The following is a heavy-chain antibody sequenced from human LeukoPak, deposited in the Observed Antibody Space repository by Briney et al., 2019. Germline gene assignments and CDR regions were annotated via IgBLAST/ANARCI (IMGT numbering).Heavy chain of an antibody. CDR2: ISIRGITR. CDR3: AGDVGPHYVDY. J-gene: IGHJ4*02. V-gene: IGHV3-48*03. Sequence: PGGSLRLSCAASGFTLSSYEVNWVRQAPGKGLEWVAYISIRGITRYYADSVKGRFAISRDSAKNSLFLQMNSLRADDTAVYYCAGDVGPHYVDYWGQGTLVTVSS. CDR1: GFTLSSYE. D-gene: IGHD3-16*01.